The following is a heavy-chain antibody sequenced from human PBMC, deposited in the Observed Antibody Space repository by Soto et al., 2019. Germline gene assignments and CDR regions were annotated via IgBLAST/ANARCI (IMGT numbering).Heavy chain of an antibody. D-gene: IGHD4-17*01. CDR3: VSQRTTVPTQAYFDY. J-gene: IGHJ4*02. CDR2: VYYRGRS. Sequence: XETLSLTCTVSGGSVTNSSYYWGWIRQSPGKGLEWIGSVYYRGRSYSKSSVKSRVTISVDTSKNRFSLSLNSVTASDTAVYFCVSQRTTVPTQAYFDYWGPGALVTVSS. CDR1: GGSVTNSSYY. V-gene: IGHV4-39*01.